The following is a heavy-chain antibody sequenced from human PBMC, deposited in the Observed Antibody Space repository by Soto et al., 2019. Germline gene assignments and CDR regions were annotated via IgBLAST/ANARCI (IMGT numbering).Heavy chain of an antibody. D-gene: IGHD6-19*01. Sequence: EVQLVESGGGLVQPGGSLRLSCAASGFTFSSHWMSWVRQAPGKGLEWVANIRRDGDAKNYADSVKGRFIISRDNANNSLSLQMDSLRAGDTAVYYCARDVGSGWFDYWGQGTLVTVSS. V-gene: IGHV3-7*01. J-gene: IGHJ4*02. CDR1: GFTFSSHW. CDR3: ARDVGSGWFDY. CDR2: IRRDGDAK.